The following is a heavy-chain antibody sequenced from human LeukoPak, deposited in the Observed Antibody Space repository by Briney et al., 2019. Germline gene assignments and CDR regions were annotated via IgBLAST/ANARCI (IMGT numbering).Heavy chain of an antibody. J-gene: IGHJ4*02. CDR2: VYNSGST. CDR1: GGSISSLY. CDR3: ARAKNYFDY. V-gene: IGHV4-59*11. Sequence: SETLSLTCTVSGGSISSLYWSWIRQPPGKGLEWIGYVYNSGSTIYNPSLKSRVTISVDMSKNQFSLKLRSVTAADTAVYYCARAKNYFDYWGQGTLVTVSP.